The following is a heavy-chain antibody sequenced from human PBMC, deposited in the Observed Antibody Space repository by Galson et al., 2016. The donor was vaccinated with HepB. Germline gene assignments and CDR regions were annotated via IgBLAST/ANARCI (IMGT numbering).Heavy chain of an antibody. CDR3: AREREDFYGSGTDFDQ. Sequence: SLRLSCAASGFTFSDXXMSXXRQAXXKGLXXVSXXXDSXXXIXXXDSXXGRFAISRNNAKNSLSLQXXRLRGEDTAGYYCAREREDFYGSGTDFDQWGQGXLVTFS. J-gene: IGHJ4*02. V-gene: IGHV3-11*01. CDR2: XXDSXXXI. D-gene: IGHD3-10*01. CDR1: GFTFSDXX.